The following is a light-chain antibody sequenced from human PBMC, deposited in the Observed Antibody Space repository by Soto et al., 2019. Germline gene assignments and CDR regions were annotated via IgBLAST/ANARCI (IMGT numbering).Light chain of an antibody. Sequence: EIVMTQSPATLSVSPGERATLSCRASQSVGSNLAWYQQKPGQAPRLLIYGASTRATGIPARFSGSGSGTEFTLTISSLQCEDFDIYFCLQYNNSPPYRTFGQPTQVEIK. CDR3: LQYNNSPPYRT. CDR2: GAS. V-gene: IGKV3-15*01. CDR1: QSVGSN. J-gene: IGKJ1*01.